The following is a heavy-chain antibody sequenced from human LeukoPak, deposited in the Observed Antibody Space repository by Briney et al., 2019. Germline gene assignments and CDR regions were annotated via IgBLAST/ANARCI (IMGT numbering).Heavy chain of an antibody. Sequence: PSETLSLTCSVSGGSLTSFSSTTWWTWVRQSPEKGLEWIGEVYHSIVAHYNPSLNNRVTLSLDKSKNQFSLSLTFVTAADTAVYYCARGYYGSALNSYYYYIDVWGQGTTVSISS. CDR1: GGSLTSFSSTTW. CDR3: ARGYYGSALNSYYYYIDV. V-gene: IGHV4-4*02. J-gene: IGHJ6*02. D-gene: IGHD3-10*01. CDR2: VYHSIVA.